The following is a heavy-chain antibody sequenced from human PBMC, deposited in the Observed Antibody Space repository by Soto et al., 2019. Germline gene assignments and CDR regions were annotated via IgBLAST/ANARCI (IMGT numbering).Heavy chain of an antibody. D-gene: IGHD3-22*01. CDR2: ISSSGSTI. CDR3: AKDTVDSSGYHHGFDP. V-gene: IGHV3-11*04. CDR1: GFTFSDYY. Sequence: GSLRLSCAASGFTFSDYYMSWIRQAPGKGLEWVSYISSSGSTIYYADSVKGRFTISRDNAKNSLYLQMNSLRAEDTAVYYCAKDTVDSSGYHHGFDPWGQGTLVTVSS. J-gene: IGHJ5*02.